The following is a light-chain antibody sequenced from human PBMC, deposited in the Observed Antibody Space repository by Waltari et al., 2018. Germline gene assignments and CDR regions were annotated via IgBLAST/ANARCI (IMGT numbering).Light chain of an antibody. CDR1: QSLSRY. V-gene: IGKV3-20*01. Sequence: IMLTQSPGTLSLSPGERATLSCRASQSLSRYLAGYQQKPCQAPRLLIYGASTRATGIPDRFSGSGSGTDFSLTISGLEPEDSAVYYCQHHFRLPATFGQGTKVEIK. CDR3: QHHFRLPAT. J-gene: IGKJ1*01. CDR2: GAS.